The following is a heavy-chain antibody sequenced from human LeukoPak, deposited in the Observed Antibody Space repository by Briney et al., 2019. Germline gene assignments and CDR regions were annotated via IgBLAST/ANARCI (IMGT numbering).Heavy chain of an antibody. V-gene: IGHV4-38-2*02. CDR2: IYHSGST. D-gene: IGHD6-13*01. J-gene: IGHJ5*02. Sequence: SGTCSPTSTFTRYSIGSGYYGGWIGQPPGKGLEWIGSIYHSGSTYYNPSLKSRVTISVDTSKNQFSLKLSSVTAADTAVYYCARCTAVAGKAFDPWGLGTLVTVSS. CDR1: RYSIGSGYY. CDR3: ARCTAVAGKAFDP.